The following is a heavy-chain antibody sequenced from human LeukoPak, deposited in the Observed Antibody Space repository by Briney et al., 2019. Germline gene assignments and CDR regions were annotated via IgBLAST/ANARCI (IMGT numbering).Heavy chain of an antibody. J-gene: IGHJ5*02. CDR3: AKDGRAVAAYRGNWFAP. CDR1: GVTFSSYV. Sequence: PGGSLRLSCAASGVTFSSYVMHWVRQAPGKGLEWVGGIWYDGSNKDYADSVKGRFTISRDNSKNTLYLQMNSLRAEDTAVYYCAKDGRAVAAYRGNWFAPWGQGTLVTVSS. D-gene: IGHD6-19*01. CDR2: IWYDGSNK. V-gene: IGHV3-33*06.